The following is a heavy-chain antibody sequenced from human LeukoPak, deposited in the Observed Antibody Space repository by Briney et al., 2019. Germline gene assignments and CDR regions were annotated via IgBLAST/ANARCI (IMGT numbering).Heavy chain of an antibody. CDR2: RSYDGANK. Sequence: GGSLRLSCAASGVTFSSYAMHWGREAPGKGVEGGAVRSYDGANKHYADSVKGRFTISRDNSQNTLYLEMNSLRAEDTAVYYCARDQAVSGSNYYYGVDVWGEGTTVPVSS. D-gene: IGHD6-19*01. CDR1: GVTFSSYA. CDR3: ARDQAVSGSNYYYGVDV. V-gene: IGHV3-30*04. J-gene: IGHJ6*04.